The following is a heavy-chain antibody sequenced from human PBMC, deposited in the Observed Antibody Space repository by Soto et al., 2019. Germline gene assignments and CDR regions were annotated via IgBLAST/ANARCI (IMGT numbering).Heavy chain of an antibody. D-gene: IGHD3-3*01. CDR3: TTPYDFWSCYYPGWDYYYYGMDV. Sequence: EVQLVESGGGLVKPGGSLRLSCAASGFTFSNAWMSWVRQAPGKGLEWVGRIKSKTDGGTTDYAAPVKGRFTISRDDSKNTLYLQMNSLKTEDTAVYYCTTPYDFWSCYYPGWDYYYYGMDVWGQGTTVTVSS. CDR1: GFTFSNAW. CDR2: IKSKTDGGTT. V-gene: IGHV3-15*01. J-gene: IGHJ6*02.